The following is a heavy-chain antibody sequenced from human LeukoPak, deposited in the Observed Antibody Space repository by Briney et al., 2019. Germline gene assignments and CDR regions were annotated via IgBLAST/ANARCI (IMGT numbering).Heavy chain of an antibody. D-gene: IGHD6-13*01. CDR3: AKGTYTGIAAADSQFDP. J-gene: IGHJ5*02. Sequence: PGGSLRLSCAASGFIVSNNYMSWVRQAPGKGLEWVSVIFAGGSTYYADSVKGRFTISRDNSKNTLYLQMNSVRAEDTAVYYCAKGTYTGIAAADSQFDPWGQGTLVTVSS. V-gene: IGHV3-66*02. CDR2: IFAGGST. CDR1: GFIVSNNY.